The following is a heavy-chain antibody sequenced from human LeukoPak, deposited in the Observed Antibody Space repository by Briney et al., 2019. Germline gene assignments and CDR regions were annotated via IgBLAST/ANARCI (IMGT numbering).Heavy chain of an antibody. V-gene: IGHV4-59*08. Sequence: SETLSLTCTVSGDSISLYYWSWIRQPPGKGLEWIGYIYYTGSTKSNPSLKSRVTISVDTSKNQFSLKLNSVTAADTAVYYCATRSYYDTSGVYGMDVWGQGTTVTVSS. CDR2: IYYTGST. J-gene: IGHJ6*02. CDR1: GDSISLYY. D-gene: IGHD3-22*01. CDR3: ATRSYYDTSGVYGMDV.